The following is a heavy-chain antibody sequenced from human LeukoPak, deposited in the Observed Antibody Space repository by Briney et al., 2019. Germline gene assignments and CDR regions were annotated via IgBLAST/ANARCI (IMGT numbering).Heavy chain of an antibody. Sequence: ASVKVSCKASGYTFTSYGISWVRQAPGQGLEWMGWISGYNANTNYAQKFQGRVTMTTDTTTTTAYMELRSLRSDDTAVYYCARDGYFDFWGQGTLVTVSS. CDR3: ARDGYFDF. V-gene: IGHV1-18*01. J-gene: IGHJ4*02. CDR1: GYTFTSYG. CDR2: ISGYNANT.